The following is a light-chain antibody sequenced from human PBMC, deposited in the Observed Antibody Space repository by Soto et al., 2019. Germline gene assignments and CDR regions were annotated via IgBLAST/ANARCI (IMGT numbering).Light chain of an antibody. CDR3: QSYDNSLSGSYV. CDR1: DSSIGAGYD. CDR2: GNS. Sequence: QSVLTQPPSVSGAPGQRVTISCTGSDSSIGAGYDVHWYQQLPGTPPKVLIYGNSNRPSGVPDRFSASKSGTSASLAITGLQAEDEADYYCQSYDNSLSGSYVFGSGTKATV. V-gene: IGLV1-40*01. J-gene: IGLJ1*01.